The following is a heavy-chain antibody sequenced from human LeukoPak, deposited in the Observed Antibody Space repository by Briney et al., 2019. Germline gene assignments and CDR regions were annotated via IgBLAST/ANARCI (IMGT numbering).Heavy chain of an antibody. V-gene: IGHV3-23*01. CDR1: GFTFSSYA. J-gene: IGHJ3*02. CDR2: ISGSGGST. Sequence: PGGSLRLSCAASGFTFSSYAMSWVRQAPGEGLEWVSAISGSGGSTYYADSVKGRFTISRDNSKNTLYLQMNSLRAEDTAVYYCAKDQGWGGWDHDAFDIWGQGTMVTVSS. D-gene: IGHD6-19*01. CDR3: AKDQGWGGWDHDAFDI.